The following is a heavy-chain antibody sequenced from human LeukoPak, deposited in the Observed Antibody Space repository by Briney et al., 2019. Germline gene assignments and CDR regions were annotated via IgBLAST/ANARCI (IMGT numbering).Heavy chain of an antibody. CDR2: IYHSGST. Sequence: SQTLSLTCAVSGGSISSGGYSWSWIRQPPGKGLEWIGYIYHSGSTYYNPSLKSRVTISVDRPKNQFSLKLSSVTAADTAVYYCARGGSWPESFQHWGQGTLVTVSS. CDR3: ARGGSWPESFQH. V-gene: IGHV4-30-2*01. J-gene: IGHJ1*01. D-gene: IGHD6-13*01. CDR1: GGSISSGGYS.